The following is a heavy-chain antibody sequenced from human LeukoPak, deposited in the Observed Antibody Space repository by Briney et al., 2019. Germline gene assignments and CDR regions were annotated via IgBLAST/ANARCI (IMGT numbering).Heavy chain of an antibody. J-gene: IGHJ4*02. V-gene: IGHV3-23*01. CDR3: AKDTLVRGPSALDY. D-gene: IGHD3-10*01. CDR2: ISGSGGST. CDR1: EFTFSSYA. Sequence: GGSLRLSCAASEFTFSSYAMSWVRQAPGKGLEWVSAISGSGGSTYYADSVKGRFTISRDNSKNTLYLQMNSLRAEDTAVYYCAKDTLVRGPSALDYWGQGTLVTVSS.